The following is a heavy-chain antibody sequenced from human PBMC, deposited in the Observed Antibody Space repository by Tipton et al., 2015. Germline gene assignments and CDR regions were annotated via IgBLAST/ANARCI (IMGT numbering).Heavy chain of an antibody. Sequence: RSLRLSCAASGFTFSSYGMHWVRQAPGKGLEWVAVIWYDGTHKYYADSVKGRFTISRDNSKNTLYLQMNRLRAEDTAVYYCARDVGYSSGWAYQYYYGMDVWGQGTTVTVSS. CDR3: ARDVGYSSGWAYQYYYGMDV. J-gene: IGHJ6*02. CDR2: IWYDGTHK. V-gene: IGHV3-33*01. D-gene: IGHD6-19*01. CDR1: GFTFSSYG.